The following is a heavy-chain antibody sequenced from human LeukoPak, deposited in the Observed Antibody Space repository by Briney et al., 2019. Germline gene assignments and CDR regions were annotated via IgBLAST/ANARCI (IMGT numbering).Heavy chain of an antibody. Sequence: SETLSLTCAVYGGSFSGYYWSWIRQPPGKGLEWIGEINHSGSTNYDPSLKSRVTISVDTSKNQFSLRLSSVTAADTAVYYCARGGFYCGGDCYVDYWGQGTLVTVSS. D-gene: IGHD2-21*02. CDR3: ARGGFYCGGDCYVDY. CDR1: GGSFSGYY. CDR2: INHSGST. V-gene: IGHV4-34*01. J-gene: IGHJ4*02.